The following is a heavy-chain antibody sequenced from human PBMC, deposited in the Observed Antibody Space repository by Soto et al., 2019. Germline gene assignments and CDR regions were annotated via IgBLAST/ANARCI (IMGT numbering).Heavy chain of an antibody. CDR3: AKDEVNDFWSSSYTGDY. CDR1: GFTFRNYA. Sequence: EVQLLESGGGLVQPGGSLRLSCAASGFTFRNYAMSWVRQAPGRGLQWLSAISGTGYSTYYADSVKGRFTISRDNSQNTLHLQMDSLRAEDTAVYYCAKDEVNDFWSSSYTGDYWGQGTLVTVSS. CDR2: ISGTGYST. J-gene: IGHJ4*02. V-gene: IGHV3-23*01. D-gene: IGHD3-3*01.